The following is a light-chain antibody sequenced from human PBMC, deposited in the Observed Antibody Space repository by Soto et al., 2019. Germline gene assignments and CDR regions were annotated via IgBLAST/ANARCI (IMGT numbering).Light chain of an antibody. CDR2: DAS. V-gene: IGKV3-11*01. Sequence: EIVLTQSPATLSLSPGERATLSCRASQSVGYHLAWYQQKPGQAPRLLIYDASNRATGIPARFSGSGSGTDFTLTISSLEPEDFAVYYCQQRSSWPPTTFGQGTRLEIK. CDR3: QQRSSWPPTT. CDR1: QSVGYH. J-gene: IGKJ5*01.